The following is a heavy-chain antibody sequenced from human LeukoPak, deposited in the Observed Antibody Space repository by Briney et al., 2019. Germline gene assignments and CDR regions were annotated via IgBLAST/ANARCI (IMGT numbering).Heavy chain of an antibody. CDR3: ARGYDCGGDCYSRWYFDL. V-gene: IGHV4-61*02. J-gene: IGHJ2*01. Sequence: NASETLSLTCTVSGGSISSGSYYWSWIRQPAGKGLEWIGRIYTSGTTNYNPSLKSRVTISVDTSKKEFSLKLSSLTAADTAVYYCARGYDCGGDCYSRWYFDLWGRGTLVTDSS. CDR1: GGSISSGSYY. CDR2: IYTSGTT. D-gene: IGHD2-21*01.